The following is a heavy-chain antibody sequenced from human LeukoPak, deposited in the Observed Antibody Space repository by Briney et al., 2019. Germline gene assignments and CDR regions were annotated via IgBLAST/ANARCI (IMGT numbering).Heavy chain of an antibody. D-gene: IGHD3-10*01. CDR2: INHSGST. CDR3: ARGFVTMVRGVILG. CDR1: GGSFSGYY. Sequence: PSETLSLTCAVYGGSFSGYYWSWIRQPPGKGLEWIGEINHSGSTNYNPSLKSRVTISVDTSKNQFSLKLSSVTAADTAVYYCARGFVTMVRGVILGWGQGTLVTVSS. V-gene: IGHV4-34*01. J-gene: IGHJ4*02.